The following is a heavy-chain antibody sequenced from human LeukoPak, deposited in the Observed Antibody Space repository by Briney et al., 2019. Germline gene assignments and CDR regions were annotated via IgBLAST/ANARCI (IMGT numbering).Heavy chain of an antibody. J-gene: IGHJ4*02. V-gene: IGHV4-30-4*08. CDR2: IHYSGAT. D-gene: IGHD3-16*01. CDR3: VRDLGAAAFNY. CDR1: GDPIDSGDFY. Sequence: SQTLSLTCTVSGDPIDSGDFYWSWLRQTPEKGLEWIGNIHYSGATYHNPSLRSRVSISVDTSRSQFSLNLTSVTAADTAVYYCVRDLGAAAFNYWGQGTLVTVSS.